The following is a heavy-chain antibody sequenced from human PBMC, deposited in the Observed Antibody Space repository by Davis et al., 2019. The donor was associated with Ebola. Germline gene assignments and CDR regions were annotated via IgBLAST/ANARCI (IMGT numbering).Heavy chain of an antibody. CDR1: GFTFSDYS. D-gene: IGHD2-21*01. Sequence: GGSLRLSCAASGFTFSDYSMTWVRQAPGKGLEWVSSIFSSSGTTYYADSVRGRFTISRDNSKNTLYLQMNGLGAGDTAVYFCVKGPRGVIFFNWFDSWGQGTQVTVSS. J-gene: IGHJ5*01. CDR3: VKGPRGVIFFNWFDS. CDR2: IFSSSGTT. V-gene: IGHV3-23*01.